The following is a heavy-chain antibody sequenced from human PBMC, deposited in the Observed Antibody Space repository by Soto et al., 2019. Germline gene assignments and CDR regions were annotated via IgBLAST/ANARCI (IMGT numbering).Heavy chain of an antibody. J-gene: IGHJ5*02. CDR3: AKVGPYDSGSSMFRYNWFGP. Sequence: GESLKISCAASGFTFSSYSMNWVRQAPGKGLEWVSSISSSSSYIYYADSVKGRFTISRDNAKNSLYLQMNSLRAEDTAVYYCAKVGPYDSGSSMFRYNWFGPWGPGSLVTVSS. CDR2: ISSSSSYI. CDR1: GFTFSSYS. D-gene: IGHD3-10*01. V-gene: IGHV3-21*01.